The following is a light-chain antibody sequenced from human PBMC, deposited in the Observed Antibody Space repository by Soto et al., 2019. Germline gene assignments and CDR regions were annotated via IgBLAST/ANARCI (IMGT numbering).Light chain of an antibody. Sequence: QSVLTQPASVSGSPGQSITTSCTGTSSDVGGYNYVSWYQQHPGKAPKLMIYDVSDRPSGVSNRFSGSKSGNTASLTISGLQAEDEADYYCGSYTTTRALVVFGGGTKVTVL. V-gene: IGLV2-14*03. CDR1: SSDVGGYNY. J-gene: IGLJ2*01. CDR2: DVS. CDR3: GSYTTTRALVV.